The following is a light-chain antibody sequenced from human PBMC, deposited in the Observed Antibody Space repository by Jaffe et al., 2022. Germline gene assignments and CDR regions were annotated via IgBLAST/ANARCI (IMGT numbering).Light chain of an antibody. CDR2: DAI. Sequence: DIQMTQSPSSLSASVGDRVTITCQTSQDISNHLNWYQQKPGKAPVLLIYDAIYSETGVPSRFSGSGSGSDFTFTISSLQPEDIATYYCQQYDNLPLTFGGGTKVDIK. V-gene: IGKV1-33*01. J-gene: IGKJ4*01. CDR3: QQYDNLPLT. CDR1: QDISNH.